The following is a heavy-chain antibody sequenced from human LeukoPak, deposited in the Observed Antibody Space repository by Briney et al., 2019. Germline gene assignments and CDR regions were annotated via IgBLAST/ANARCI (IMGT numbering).Heavy chain of an antibody. V-gene: IGHV4-39*07. CDR3: ASLGVYYDSSPEYYFDY. CDR1: GGSIISNNHY. CDR2: ISYSGGT. D-gene: IGHD3-22*01. Sequence: SETLSLTCTVSGGSIISNNHYWGWTRQPPGKGLEWFGSISYSGGTAYNPSLRSRVTISVDTSKNQFSLKLSSVTAADTAVYYCASLGVYYDSSPEYYFDYWGQGTLVTVSS. J-gene: IGHJ4*02.